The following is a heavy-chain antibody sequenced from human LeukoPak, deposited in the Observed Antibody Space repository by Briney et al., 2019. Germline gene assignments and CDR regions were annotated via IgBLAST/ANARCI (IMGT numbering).Heavy chain of an antibody. CDR3: ATRPYYYYSSGYSEAY. CDR1: GFTFSNYA. V-gene: IGHV3-23*01. D-gene: IGHD3-22*01. J-gene: IGHJ4*02. Sequence: GGSLRLSCAASGFTFSNYAMNWVRQAPGKGLEWVSAISGSGGNTYYADSVKGRFTISRDNSKNTLYLQMNSLRAEDTAVYYCATRPYYYYSSGYSEAYWGQGTLVTVSS. CDR2: ISGSGGNT.